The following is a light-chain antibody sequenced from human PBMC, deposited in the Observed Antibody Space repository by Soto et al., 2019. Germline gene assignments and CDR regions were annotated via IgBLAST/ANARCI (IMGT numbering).Light chain of an antibody. CDR2: DAS. CDR1: QSVSGK. CDR3: QQSYSTPIT. Sequence: EVLMTQSPATLSVSPGERATLSCRASQSVSGKLAWYQQKPGQAPRLLIYDASTWATGIPARFSGSGSGTDFTLTINSLHPEDFATYYCQQSYSTPITFGQGTRLEIK. V-gene: IGKV3-15*01. J-gene: IGKJ5*01.